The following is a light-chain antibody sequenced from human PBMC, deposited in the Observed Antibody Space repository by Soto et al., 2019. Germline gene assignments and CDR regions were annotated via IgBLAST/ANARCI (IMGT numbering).Light chain of an antibody. CDR2: EVS. CDR1: TRDVGTYDY. V-gene: IGLV2-14*01. J-gene: IGLJ1*01. CDR3: SSYTTSTLLYV. Sequence: QSALTQPASVSGSPGQSITISCTGTTRDVGTYDYVSWYQHHPGKAPKLMIYEVSNRPSGVSNRFSGSKSGNTASLTISGLQAEDEADYYCSSYTTSTLLYVFGTGTKLPS.